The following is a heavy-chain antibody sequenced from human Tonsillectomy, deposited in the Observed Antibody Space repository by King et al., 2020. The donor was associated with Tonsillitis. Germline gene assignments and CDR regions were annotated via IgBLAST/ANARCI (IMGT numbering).Heavy chain of an antibody. V-gene: IGHV3-66*01. CDR3: ARWARPHSYYFDY. CDR1: GFTVSSNY. J-gene: IGHJ4*02. CDR2: IYSGGGT. Sequence: EVQLVESGGGLVQPGGSLRVSCAASGFTVSSNYMSWVRPAPGKGLEWVSVIYSGGGTHYADSVKGRFTISRDNFKNTLYLQMNSLRSEDTAVYYCARWARPHSYYFDYWGQGTLVTVSS. D-gene: IGHD4-11*01.